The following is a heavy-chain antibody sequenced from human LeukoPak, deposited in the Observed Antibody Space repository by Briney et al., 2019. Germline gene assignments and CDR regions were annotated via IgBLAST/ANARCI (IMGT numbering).Heavy chain of an antibody. V-gene: IGHV1-69*13. J-gene: IGHJ6*02. Sequence: SVKVSCKASGGTFSSYAISWVRQAPGQGLEWMGGIIPIFGTANYAQKFQGRVTITADESTSTAYMELSSLRSEDTAVYYCARVPFQEDGYRREGYYYYGMDVWGQGTTVTVSS. CDR3: ARVPFQEDGYRREGYYYYGMDV. CDR1: GGTFSSYA. CDR2: IIPIFGTA. D-gene: IGHD5-24*01.